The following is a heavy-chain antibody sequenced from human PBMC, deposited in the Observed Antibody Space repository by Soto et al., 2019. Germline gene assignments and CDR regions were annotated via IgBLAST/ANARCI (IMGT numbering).Heavy chain of an antibody. Sequence: SETLSLTCAVSGYSISSGYYWGWIRQPPGKGLEWIGSIYHSGSAYYNPSLKSRVTISVDTSKNQFSLKLSSVTAADTAVYYCARDLRHGMDVWGQGTTVTVSS. CDR1: GYSISSGYY. CDR2: IYHSGSA. CDR3: ARDLRHGMDV. V-gene: IGHV4-38-2*02. J-gene: IGHJ6*02.